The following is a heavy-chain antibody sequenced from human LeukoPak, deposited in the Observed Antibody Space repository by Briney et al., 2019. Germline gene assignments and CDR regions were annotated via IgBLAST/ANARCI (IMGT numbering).Heavy chain of an antibody. CDR3: ARSTWGYSYYYYGMDV. CDR1: GFTVSNNY. CDR2: IWYDGSNK. Sequence: GGSLRLSCAVSGFTVSNNYMSWVRQAPGKGLEWVAVIWYDGSNKYYADSVKGRFTISRDNSKNTLYLQMNSLRAEDTAVYYCARSTWGYSYYYYGMDVWGQGTTVTVSS. J-gene: IGHJ6*02. D-gene: IGHD5-18*01. V-gene: IGHV3-33*08.